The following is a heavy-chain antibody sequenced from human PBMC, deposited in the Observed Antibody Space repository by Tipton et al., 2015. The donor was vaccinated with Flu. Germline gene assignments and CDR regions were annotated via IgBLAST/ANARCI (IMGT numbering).Heavy chain of an antibody. V-gene: IGHV4-34*01. D-gene: IGHD3-3*01. Sequence: LRLSCAVYGGSFSGYYWSWIRQPPGKGLEWIGEINHSGSTNYNPSLKSRVTISVDTSKNQFSLKLSSVTAADTAVYYCARGRGDFWSGDFDYWGQGTLVTVSS. CDR3: ARGRGDFWSGDFDY. CDR1: GGSFSGYY. CDR2: INHSGST. J-gene: IGHJ4*02.